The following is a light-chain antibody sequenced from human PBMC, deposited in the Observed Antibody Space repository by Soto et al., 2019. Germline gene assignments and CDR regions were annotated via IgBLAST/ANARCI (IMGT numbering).Light chain of an antibody. Sequence: QSVLTQPPSVSGAPGQRVTISCTGSSSNIGAGYDVHWYQQLPGTAPKLLISGNGNRPSGVPDRFSGSKSGTSASLAITGLQAEDETDYYCQSYDSSLSGWVFGGGTKVTVL. V-gene: IGLV1-40*01. CDR2: GNG. J-gene: IGLJ3*02. CDR1: SSNIGAGYD. CDR3: QSYDSSLSGWV.